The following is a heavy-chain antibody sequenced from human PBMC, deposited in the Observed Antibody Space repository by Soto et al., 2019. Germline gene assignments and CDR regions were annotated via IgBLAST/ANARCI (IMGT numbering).Heavy chain of an antibody. D-gene: IGHD3-22*01. CDR2: ISYDGSNK. CDR3: AKDLYYYDSSGQLYYYYGMDV. J-gene: IGHJ6*02. Sequence: SGGSLRLSCAASGFTFSSYGMHWVRQAPGKGLEWVAVISYDGSNKYYADSVKGRFTISRDNSKNTLYLQMNSLRAEDTAVYYCAKDLYYYDSSGQLYYYYGMDVWGQGTTVTVSS. V-gene: IGHV3-30*18. CDR1: GFTFSSYG.